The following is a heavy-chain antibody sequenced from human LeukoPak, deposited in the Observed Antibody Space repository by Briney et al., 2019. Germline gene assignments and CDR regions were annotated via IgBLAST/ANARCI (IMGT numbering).Heavy chain of an antibody. V-gene: IGHV3-49*03. CDR3: AREGEYCSGGSCYWVDY. J-gene: IGHJ4*02. Sequence: GRALRLSCTASGFSFGHYAMSLFGQAPGEGLEGVGFIRSEAYGGTTEYAASVKGRFTISRDDSKSIAYLQMNRLKTEDTAMYYCAREGEYCSGGSCYWVDYWGQGTLVTVSS. D-gene: IGHD2-15*01. CDR1: GFSFGHYA. CDR2: IRSEAYGGTT.